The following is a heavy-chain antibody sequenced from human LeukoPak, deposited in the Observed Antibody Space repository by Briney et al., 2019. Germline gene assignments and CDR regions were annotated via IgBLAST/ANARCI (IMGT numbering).Heavy chain of an antibody. CDR2: ISSSSSYI. CDR1: GFTFSSYS. D-gene: IGHD3-3*01. CDR3: ARDRRYDFWSGTLGKFGY. V-gene: IGHV3-21*01. J-gene: IGHJ4*02. Sequence: GGSLRLXCAASGFTFSSYSMNWVRQAPGKGLEWVSSISSSSSYIYYADSVKGRFTISRDNAKNSLYLQMNSLRAEDTAVYYCARDRRYDFWSGTLGKFGYWGQGTLVTVSS.